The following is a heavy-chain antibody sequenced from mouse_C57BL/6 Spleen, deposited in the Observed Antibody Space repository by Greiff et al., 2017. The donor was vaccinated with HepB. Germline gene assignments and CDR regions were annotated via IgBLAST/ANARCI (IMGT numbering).Heavy chain of an antibody. Sequence: EVQLVESGGGLVKPGGSLKLSCAASGFTFSSYAMSWVRQTPEKRLEWVATISDGGSYTYYPDNVKGRFTISRDNAKNNLYLQMSHLKSEDTAMYYCAREPLYSFDYWGQGTTLTVSS. D-gene: IGHD2-12*01. CDR2: ISDGGSYT. CDR1: GFTFSSYA. J-gene: IGHJ2*01. V-gene: IGHV5-4*01. CDR3: AREPLYSFDY.